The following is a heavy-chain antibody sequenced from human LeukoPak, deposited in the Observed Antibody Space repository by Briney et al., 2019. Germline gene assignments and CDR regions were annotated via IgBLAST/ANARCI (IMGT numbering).Heavy chain of an antibody. CDR2: IRSDGGDK. J-gene: IGHJ4*02. D-gene: IGHD6-13*01. Sequence: GGSLRLSCAASGFAFSSHGMHWVRQAPGKGLEWVAFIRSDGGDKYYADSVKGRLTISRDNSRNILYLQMNSLTAEDTAVYYCAKDSSWSFDYWGQGTLVTVSS. CDR3: AKDSSWSFDY. CDR1: GFAFSSHG. V-gene: IGHV3-30*02.